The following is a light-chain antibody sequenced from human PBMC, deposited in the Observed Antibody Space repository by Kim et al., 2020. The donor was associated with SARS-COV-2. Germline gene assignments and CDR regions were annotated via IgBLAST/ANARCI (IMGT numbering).Light chain of an antibody. Sequence: GQSITISCARTSSDVGSYSRVSWYQQPPGTAPKLMIYEVSNRPSGVPDRFSGSKSGNTASLTISGLQAEDEADYYCSSYTSSSTYVFGTGTKVTVL. CDR2: EVS. CDR1: SSDVGSYSR. V-gene: IGLV2-18*02. CDR3: SSYTSSSTYV. J-gene: IGLJ1*01.